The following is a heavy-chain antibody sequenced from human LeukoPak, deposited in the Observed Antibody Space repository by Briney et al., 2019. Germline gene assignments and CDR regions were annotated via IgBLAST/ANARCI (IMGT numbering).Heavy chain of an antibody. V-gene: IGHV3-66*02. CDR3: ARGGAGYAFDY. CDR2: ISSGGTP. J-gene: IGHJ4*02. D-gene: IGHD5-12*01. Sequence: SGGSLRLSCAASGFTFSTNYMSWVRQAPGKGLEWVSVISSGGTPYYADSVKGRFTISRDSSENTLYLQMHSLRAEDPAVYYCARGGAGYAFDYWGQGTLVTVSS. CDR1: GFTFSTNY.